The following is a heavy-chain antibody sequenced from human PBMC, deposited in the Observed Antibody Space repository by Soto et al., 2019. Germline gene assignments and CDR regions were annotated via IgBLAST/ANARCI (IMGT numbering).Heavy chain of an antibody. D-gene: IGHD2-15*01. CDR1: GYSFTIYG. Sequence: QVQLVQSGAEVKKPGASVRVSCKASGYSFTIYGITWVRQAPGQGLEWMGWISTYDGNTNYAQNFQGRVSMARDTSTSTAYMELRSLRSADTAVYYCARDRGRSCIGGICPFDYWGQGTLVTVSS. J-gene: IGHJ4*02. V-gene: IGHV1-18*01. CDR2: ISTYDGNT. CDR3: ARDRGRSCIGGICPFDY.